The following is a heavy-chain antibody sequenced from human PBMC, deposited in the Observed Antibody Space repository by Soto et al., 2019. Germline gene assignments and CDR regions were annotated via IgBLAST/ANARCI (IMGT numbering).Heavy chain of an antibody. J-gene: IGHJ6*02. D-gene: IGHD6-19*01. CDR3: AKDRAVAVYYYYGVDV. Sequence: EVQLVESGGGLVQPGRSLRLSCAASGFTFDDYAMHWVRQAPGKGLEWVSGISWNSGSIGYADSVKGRFTISRDNAKNTLYRQMNGRRAEDTALYYCAKDRAVAVYYYYGVDVWGQGTTVTVSS. V-gene: IGHV3-9*01. CDR1: GFTFDDYA. CDR2: ISWNSGSI.